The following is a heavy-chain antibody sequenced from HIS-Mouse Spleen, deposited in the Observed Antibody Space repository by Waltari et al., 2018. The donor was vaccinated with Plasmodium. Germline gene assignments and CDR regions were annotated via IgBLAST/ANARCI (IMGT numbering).Heavy chain of an antibody. CDR2: INHSGST. Sequence: GAGLLKPSETLSLTCAVYGGSFSGYYWSWIRQPPGKGLEWIGEINHSGSTNYNPSLKSRVTISVDTSKNQFSPKLSSVTAADTAVYYCARGPGDIVATTFDYWGQGTLVTVSS. CDR3: ARGPGDIVATTFDY. CDR1: GGSFSGYY. J-gene: IGHJ4*02. V-gene: IGHV4-34*01. D-gene: IGHD5-12*01.